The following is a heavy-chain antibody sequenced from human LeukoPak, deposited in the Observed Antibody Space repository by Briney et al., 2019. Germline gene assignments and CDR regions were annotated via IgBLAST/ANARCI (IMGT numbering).Heavy chain of an antibody. CDR1: GGSISSGDYY. CDR2: IYYCGST. V-gene: IGHV4-30-4*01. CDR3: ARDRYYGSGSYRDYYGMDV. Sequence: SSETLSLTCTVSGGSISSGDYYWSWIRQPPGKGLEWIGYIYYCGSTYYNPSLKSRVTISVDKSKNKFSLKLSSVTAADTAVYYCARDRYYGSGSYRDYYGMDVWGQGTTVTVSS. D-gene: IGHD3-10*01. J-gene: IGHJ6*02.